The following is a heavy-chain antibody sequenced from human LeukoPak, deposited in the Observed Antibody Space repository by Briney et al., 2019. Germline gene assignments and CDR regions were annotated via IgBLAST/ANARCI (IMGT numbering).Heavy chain of an antibody. J-gene: IGHJ3*02. Sequence: SGTLSLTCAVSGGSISSSNWWSWVRQPPGKALEWIGNIFYSGSTYYSPSLKSRVTISLDTSRNQFSLKLNSVTAADTAVYYCAKSNGYGLIDIWGQGTMVTVSS. CDR1: GGSISSSNW. CDR3: AKSNGYGLIDI. V-gene: IGHV4-4*02. D-gene: IGHD3-22*01. CDR2: IFYSGST.